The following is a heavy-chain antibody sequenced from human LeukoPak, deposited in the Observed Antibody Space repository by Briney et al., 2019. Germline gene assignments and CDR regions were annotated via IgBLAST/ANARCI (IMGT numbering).Heavy chain of an antibody. CDR3: ARLTITMIVVVIPNDAFDI. D-gene: IGHD3-22*01. CDR1: GGSFSGYY. V-gene: IGHV4-34*01. J-gene: IGHJ3*02. CDR2: INHSGST. Sequence: PSETLSLTCAVYGGSFSGYYWSWIRQPPGKGLEWIGEINHSGSTNYNPSLKSRVTISVDTSKNQFSLKLSSVTAADTAVYYCARLTITMIVVVIPNDAFDIWGQGIMVTVSS.